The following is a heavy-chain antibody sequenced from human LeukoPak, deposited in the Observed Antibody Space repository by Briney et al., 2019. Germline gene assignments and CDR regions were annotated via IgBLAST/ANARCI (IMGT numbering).Heavy chain of an antibody. CDR1: GFTFSTYW. J-gene: IGHJ4*02. CDR3: AKDRSSSWYSSEFDY. V-gene: IGHV3-7*03. Sequence: GGPLRLSCAASGFTFSTYWMSWVRQAPGKGLEWVANIKEDGNERYYVDSVKGRFTISRDNAKNYLYLQMNSLRAEDTALYYCAKDRSSSWYSSEFDYWGQGTLVTVSS. CDR2: IKEDGNER. D-gene: IGHD6-13*01.